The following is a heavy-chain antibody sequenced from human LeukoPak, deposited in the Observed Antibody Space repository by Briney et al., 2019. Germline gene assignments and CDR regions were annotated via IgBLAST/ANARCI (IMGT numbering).Heavy chain of an antibody. D-gene: IGHD3-10*01. V-gene: IGHV4-59*08. Sequence: SETLSLTRTVSGGSISSYYWSWIRQPPGKGLEWIGYIYYSGSTNYNPSLKSRVTISVDTSKNQFSLKLSSVTAADTAVYYCARLYGSGSYPSLRFDPWGQGTLVTVSS. CDR3: ARLYGSGSYPSLRFDP. CDR2: IYYSGST. J-gene: IGHJ5*02. CDR1: GGSISSYY.